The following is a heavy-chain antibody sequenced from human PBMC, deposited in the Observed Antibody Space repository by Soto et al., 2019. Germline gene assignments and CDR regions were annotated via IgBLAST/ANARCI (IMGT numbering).Heavy chain of an antibody. CDR1: GYTLTELS. CDR2: FDPEDGET. D-gene: IGHD3-22*01. CDR3: ATAINMIVVAADAFDI. J-gene: IGHJ3*02. V-gene: IGHV1-24*01. Sequence: ASVKVSCKVSGYTLTELSMHWVRQAPGKGLEWMGGFDPEDGETIYAQKFQGRVTMTEDTSTDTAYMELSSLRSEDTAVYYCATAINMIVVAADAFDIWGQGTMVTVSS.